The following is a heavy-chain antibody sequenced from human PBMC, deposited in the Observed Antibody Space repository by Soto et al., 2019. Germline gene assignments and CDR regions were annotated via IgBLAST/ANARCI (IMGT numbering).Heavy chain of an antibody. CDR1: VFTFSSYW. V-gene: IGHV3-7*01. CDR3: ARSGLDTAMVTRLHC. CDR2: IKQDGSEK. Sequence: VGSLRLSCAASVFTFSSYWMRWVRHSPGKGLEWVANIKQDGSEKYYVDSVKGRFTISRDNAKNSLYLQMNSLRAEDTAVYYCARSGLDTAMVTRLHCLGQGTLVTVSS. J-gene: IGHJ4*02. D-gene: IGHD5-18*01.